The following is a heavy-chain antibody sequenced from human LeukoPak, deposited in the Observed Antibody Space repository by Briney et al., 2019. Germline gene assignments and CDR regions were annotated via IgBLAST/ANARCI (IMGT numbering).Heavy chain of an antibody. CDR1: GFTFSSYA. J-gene: IGHJ4*02. V-gene: IGHV3-23*01. CDR3: AKESPYGSGSRNYYFHY. D-gene: IGHD3-10*01. Sequence: GGSLRLSCAASGFTFSSYAMSWVRQAPGKGLEWVSAISGSADRTYYADSVKGRFTISRDNSKNTLYLQMNGLRPEDTAIYYCAKESPYGSGSRNYYFHYWGQGTLVTVSS. CDR2: ISGSADRT.